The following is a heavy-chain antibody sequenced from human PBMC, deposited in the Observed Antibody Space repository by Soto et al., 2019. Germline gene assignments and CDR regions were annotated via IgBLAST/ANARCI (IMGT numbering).Heavy chain of an antibody. CDR3: ARGPSPNYDILTGYYIFDY. D-gene: IGHD3-9*01. CDR1: GYTFTGYY. CDR2: INPNSGGT. Sequence: QVQLVQSGAEVKKPGASVKVSCKASGYTFTGYYMHWVRQAPGQELEWMGWINPNSGGTNYAQKFQGWVTMTRDTSISTAYMELSRLRSDDTAVYYCARGPSPNYDILTGYYIFDYWGQGTLVTVSS. J-gene: IGHJ4*02. V-gene: IGHV1-2*04.